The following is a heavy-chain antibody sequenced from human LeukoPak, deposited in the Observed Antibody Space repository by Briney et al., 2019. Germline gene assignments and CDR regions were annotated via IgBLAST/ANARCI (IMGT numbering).Heavy chain of an antibody. CDR2: IYYSGST. Sequence: PSETLSLTCTVSGDSISSYYWSWIRQPPGKGLEWIGYIYYSGSTNYNPSLKSRVTISVDTSKNQFSLKLSSVTAADTAVYYCARVGENYYDISPDAFDIWGQGTMVTVSS. D-gene: IGHD3-22*01. J-gene: IGHJ3*02. V-gene: IGHV4-59*01. CDR3: ARVGENYYDISPDAFDI. CDR1: GDSISSYY.